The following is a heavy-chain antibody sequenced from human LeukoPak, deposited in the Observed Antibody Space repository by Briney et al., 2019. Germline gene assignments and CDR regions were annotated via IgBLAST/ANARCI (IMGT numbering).Heavy chain of an antibody. J-gene: IGHJ6*02. V-gene: IGHV3-11*01. CDR3: ARGLITFGGVIVRGMDV. CDR2: NSSSGSTI. CDR1: GFTFSDYY. Sequence: GGSLSLSCAASGFTFSDYYMSCIRQAPGKGLEWVSYNSSSGSTIYYADSVKGRFTISRDNAKNSLYLQMNSLRAEDTAVYYCARGLITFGGVIVRGMDVWGQGTTVTVSS. D-gene: IGHD3-16*02.